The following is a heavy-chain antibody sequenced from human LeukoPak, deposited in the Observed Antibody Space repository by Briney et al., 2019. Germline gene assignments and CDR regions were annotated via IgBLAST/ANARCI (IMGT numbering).Heavy chain of an antibody. CDR1: GFTVSSNY. Sequence: GSLRLSCAASGFTVSSNYMSWVRQAPGKGLEWVSVIYSGGSTYYADSVKGRFTISRHNSKNTLYLQMNSLRAEDTAVYYCARERQQGNYYYGMDVWGQGTTVTVSS. V-gene: IGHV3-53*04. CDR2: IYSGGST. J-gene: IGHJ6*02. CDR3: ARERQQGNYYYGMDV. D-gene: IGHD6-13*01.